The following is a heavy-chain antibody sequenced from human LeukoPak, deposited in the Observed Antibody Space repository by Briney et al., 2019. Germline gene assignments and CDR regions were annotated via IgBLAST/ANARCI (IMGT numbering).Heavy chain of an antibody. CDR3: ARKNGMYV. Sequence: GGSLRLSCEASGFSFSSYWMSWVRQAPGKGLEWVSAMNHDGGGKHYVESVKGRINHSREIAKKSVYLQKNSLRAEDTAVYYCARKNGMYVWGQGTTVTF. V-gene: IGHV3-7*01. CDR1: GFSFSSYW. CDR2: MNHDGGGK. J-gene: IGHJ6*01.